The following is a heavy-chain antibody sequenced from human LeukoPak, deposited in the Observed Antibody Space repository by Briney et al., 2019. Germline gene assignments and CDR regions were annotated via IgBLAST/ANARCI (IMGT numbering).Heavy chain of an antibody. CDR2: MSYSGGNT. J-gene: IGHJ4*02. CDR1: GFTFGIYG. V-gene: IGHV3-23*01. D-gene: IGHD5-24*01. CDR3: ARTIEMATISYFDY. Sequence: PGGSLRLSCGASGFTFGIYGMTWVRQAPGKGLEWVSTMSYSGGNTYYADSVKGRFTISRDNSKNTLYLQMNSLRAGDTAVYYCARTIEMATISYFDYWGQGTLVTVSS.